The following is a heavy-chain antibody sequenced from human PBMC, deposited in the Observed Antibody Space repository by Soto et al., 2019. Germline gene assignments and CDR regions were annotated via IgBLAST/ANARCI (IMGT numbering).Heavy chain of an antibody. CDR2: ISYDGSNK. CDR3: AKGNDYSNYNWFDP. J-gene: IGHJ5*02. D-gene: IGHD4-4*01. Sequence: QVQLVESGGGVVQPGRSLRLSCAASGFTFSSYGMHWVRQTPGKGLEWVAVISYDGSNKYYADSVKGRFTISRDNSKNTLYLQVNSLRAEDTAVYYCAKGNDYSNYNWFDPWGQGTLVTVSS. V-gene: IGHV3-30*18. CDR1: GFTFSSYG.